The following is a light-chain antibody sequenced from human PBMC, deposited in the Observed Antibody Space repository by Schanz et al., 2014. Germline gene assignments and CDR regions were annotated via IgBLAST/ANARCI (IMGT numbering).Light chain of an antibody. CDR3: CSYAGSPWL. Sequence: QSALTQPPSASGSPGQSVTISCTGTSSDVGGYDYVSWHQHHPGKAPKLMIYEVSKRPSGVPDRFSGSKSGNTASLTVSGLQAEDEADYYCCSYAGSPWLFGGGTKLTVL. CDR2: EVS. J-gene: IGLJ3*02. CDR1: SSDVGGYDY. V-gene: IGLV2-8*01.